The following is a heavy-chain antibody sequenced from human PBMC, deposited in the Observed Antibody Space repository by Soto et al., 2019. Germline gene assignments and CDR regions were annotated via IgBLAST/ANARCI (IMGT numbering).Heavy chain of an antibody. CDR3: AHRVLRTVFGLVTTTAIYFDF. V-gene: IGHV2-5*02. J-gene: IGHJ4*02. Sequence: QITLNESGPTPVKPRQTLTLTCTFSGFSLTTSGVGVGWIRQSPGKAPEWLALIYWDDDKRYSPSLKSRLTITKDLSKNPVVLTMADLDPADTATYYCAHRVLRTVFGLVTTTAIYFDFWGQGTPVAVSS. D-gene: IGHD3-3*01. CDR1: GFSLTTSGVG. CDR2: IYWDDDK.